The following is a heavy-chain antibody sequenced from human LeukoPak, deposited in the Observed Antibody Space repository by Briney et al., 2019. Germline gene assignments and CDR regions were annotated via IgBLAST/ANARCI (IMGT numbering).Heavy chain of an antibody. D-gene: IGHD3-22*01. CDR2: IKQDGSEK. J-gene: IGHJ4*02. Sequence: GGSLKLSCAASGFTFSSYWMSWVRQAPGKGLEWVANIKQDGSEKYYVDSVKGRFTISRDNSKNTLYLQMNSLRAEDTAVYYCAKIDTMIVVVINYFDYWGQGTLVTVSS. CDR1: GFTFSSYW. CDR3: AKIDTMIVVVINYFDY. V-gene: IGHV3-7*03.